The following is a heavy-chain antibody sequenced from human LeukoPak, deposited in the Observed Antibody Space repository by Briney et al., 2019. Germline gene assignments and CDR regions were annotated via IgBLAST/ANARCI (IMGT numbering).Heavy chain of an antibody. CDR1: GFSVSGNF. D-gene: IGHD3-22*01. CDR2: IYAGGTT. J-gene: IGHJ4*02. Sequence: PGGSQRLSCTASGFSVSGNFMTWVRQAPGKGLEWLSFIYAGGTTSYAGSVKGRFTLSRNNSKNTIYLQLNSLRVEDTAVYYCARGRSRSSSGWYFDYWGQGTLVTVSS. CDR3: ARGRSRSSSGWYFDY. V-gene: IGHV3-53*01.